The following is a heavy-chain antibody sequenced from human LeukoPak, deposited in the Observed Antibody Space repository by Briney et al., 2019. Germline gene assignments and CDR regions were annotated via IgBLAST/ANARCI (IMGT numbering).Heavy chain of an antibody. CDR1: GFTFRSYA. V-gene: IGHV3-23*01. CDR2: ISGNGVAT. Sequence: GGSLRLSCAASGFTFRSYAMSWVRQAPGKGLEWVSAISGNGVATYYADSVRGRFTISRDNSKNTLYVQMNSLRAEDTAVYYCAKDLRIAVAGYWGYFDSWGQGSLVTVSS. CDR3: AKDLRIAVAGYWGYFDS. J-gene: IGHJ4*02. D-gene: IGHD6-19*01.